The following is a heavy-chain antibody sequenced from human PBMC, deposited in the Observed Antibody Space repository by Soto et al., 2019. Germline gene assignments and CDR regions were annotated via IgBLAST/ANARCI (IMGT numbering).Heavy chain of an antibody. D-gene: IGHD2-21*02. CDR3: TRGSTVVTLDYFDS. J-gene: IGHJ4*02. CDR2: ISAFNGDT. Sequence: QVQLVQSGAEVKTPGASVKVSCKASGYTFTSYGITWVRQAPGQGLEWMGWISAFNGDTDYAQHLQGRVTMTTDTATSTVYMELSSLRSDATAIYYWTRGSTVVTLDYFDSWGQGTLVTVSS. CDR1: GYTFTSYG. V-gene: IGHV1-18*01.